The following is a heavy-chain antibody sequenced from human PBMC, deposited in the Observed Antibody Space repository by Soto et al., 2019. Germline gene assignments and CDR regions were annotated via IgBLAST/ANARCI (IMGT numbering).Heavy chain of an antibody. CDR3: AKDLSPLTGSDGAY. Sequence: EVQLLESGGGLVQPGGSLRLSCAASGFTFSSYAMRWVRQAPGKGLEWVSAISGSGGSTYYADSVKGRFTISRDNSKNTLYLQKNRLRAEDTAVYYCAKDLSPLTGSDGAYWGQGTLVTVSS. CDR1: GFTFSSYA. D-gene: IGHD1-20*01. J-gene: IGHJ4*02. CDR2: ISGSGGST. V-gene: IGHV3-23*01.